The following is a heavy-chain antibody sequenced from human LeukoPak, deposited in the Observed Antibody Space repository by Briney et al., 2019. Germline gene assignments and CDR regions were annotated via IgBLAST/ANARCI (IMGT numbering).Heavy chain of an antibody. CDR1: GFTFSSYG. J-gene: IGHJ4*02. V-gene: IGHV3-23*01. CDR3: AKDRSGVAGTYPTDY. D-gene: IGHD6-19*01. CDR2: ISGSGGST. Sequence: PGGSLRLSCAASGFTFSSYGMSWVRQAPGKGLEWVSAISGSGGSTYYADSVKGRFTISRDNSKNTLYLQMNSLRAEDTAVYYCAKDRSGVAGTYPTDYWGQGTLVTVSS.